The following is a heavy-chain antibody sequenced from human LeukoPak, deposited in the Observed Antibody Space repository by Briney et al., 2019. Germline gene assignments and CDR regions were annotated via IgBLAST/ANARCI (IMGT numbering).Heavy chain of an antibody. Sequence: GGSLRLSCAASGFTFSSYGMHWVRQAPGKGLEWVAVISYDGSNKFYADSAKGRFIISRDTSKNTLSLQMNSLRSEDTAVYYCARAIRRGYCTNGICGILDYWGQGTLVTVSS. D-gene: IGHD2-8*01. J-gene: IGHJ4*02. CDR3: ARAIRRGYCTNGICGILDY. CDR1: GFTFSSYG. V-gene: IGHV3-30*19. CDR2: ISYDGSNK.